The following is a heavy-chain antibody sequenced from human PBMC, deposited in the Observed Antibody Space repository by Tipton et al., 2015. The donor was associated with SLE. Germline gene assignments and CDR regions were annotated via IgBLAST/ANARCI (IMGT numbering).Heavy chain of an antibody. J-gene: IGHJ3*02. CDR2: ISSSGSTI. CDR1: GFTFSSYE. CDR3: ASGGAPVGATSGFAI. D-gene: IGHD1-26*01. Sequence: GSLRLSCAASGFTFSSYEMNWVRQAPGKGLEWVSYISSSGSTIYYADSVKGRFTISRDNAKNSLYLQMNSLRAEDPAVYYCASGGAPVGATSGFAIWGQGTMVTVSS. V-gene: IGHV3-48*03.